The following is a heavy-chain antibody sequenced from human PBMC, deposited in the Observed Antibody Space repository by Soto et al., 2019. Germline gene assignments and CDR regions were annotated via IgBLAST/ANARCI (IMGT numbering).Heavy chain of an antibody. CDR3: ARDSGAYQLFDS. V-gene: IGHV4-61*01. Sequence: QVQLQESGPGLVKPSETLSLTCTVSGGSVSSGNYYWSWIRQPPGKGLEWIGNIYYDGSTYYSPSLKSRVTMSADTSKNQFSLKLNSVTAADTAVYYCARDSGAYQLFDSWGQGTLVTVSS. CDR1: GGSVSSGNYY. J-gene: IGHJ4*02. CDR2: IYYDGST. D-gene: IGHD2-2*01.